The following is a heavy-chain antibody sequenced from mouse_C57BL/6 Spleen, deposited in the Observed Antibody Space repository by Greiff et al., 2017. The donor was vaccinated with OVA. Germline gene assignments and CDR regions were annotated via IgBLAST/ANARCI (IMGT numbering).Heavy chain of an antibody. V-gene: IGHV1-64*01. D-gene: IGHD1-1*01. J-gene: IGHJ4*01. Sequence: VQLQQPGAELVKPGASVKLSCKASGYTFTSYWMHWVKQRPGQGLEWIGMIHPNSGSTNYNEKFKSKATLTVDKSSSTAYMQLSSLTSEDSAVDYCARDYGSDNAMDYWGQGTSVTVSS. CDR3: ARDYGSDNAMDY. CDR2: IHPNSGST. CDR1: GYTFTSYW.